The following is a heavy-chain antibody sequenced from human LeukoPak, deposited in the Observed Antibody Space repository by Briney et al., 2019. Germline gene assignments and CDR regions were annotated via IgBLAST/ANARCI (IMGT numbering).Heavy chain of an antibody. CDR2: IYYSGST. Sequence: SETLSLTCAVYGGSFSGYYWGWIRQPPGKGLEWIGSIYYSGSTYYNPSLKSRVTISVDTSKNQFSLKLSSVTAADTAVYYCAAPESSLGAFDIWGQGTMVTVSS. D-gene: IGHD3-10*01. CDR1: GGSFSGYY. J-gene: IGHJ3*02. V-gene: IGHV4-34*01. CDR3: AAPESSLGAFDI.